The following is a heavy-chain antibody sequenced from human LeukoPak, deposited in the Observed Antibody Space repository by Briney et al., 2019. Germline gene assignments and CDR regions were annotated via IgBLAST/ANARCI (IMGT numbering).Heavy chain of an antibody. CDR3: AKAHYDSSGSFDH. CDR2: IRYDGSNK. D-gene: IGHD3-22*01. J-gene: IGHJ4*02. CDR1: GFTFSSYG. Sequence: GGPLRLSCAASGFTFSSYGMHWVRQAPGKGLEWVAFIRYDGSNKYYADSVKGRFTISRDNSKNTLYLQMNSLRAEDTAVYYCAKAHYDSSGSFDHWGQGTLVTVSS. V-gene: IGHV3-30*02.